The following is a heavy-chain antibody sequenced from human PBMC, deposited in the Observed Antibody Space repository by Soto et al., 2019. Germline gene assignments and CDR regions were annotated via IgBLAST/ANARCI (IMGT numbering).Heavy chain of an antibody. CDR1: GFTFSSYG. V-gene: IGHV3-30*18. D-gene: IGHD6-13*01. J-gene: IGHJ4*02. CDR2: ISYDGSNK. Sequence: SLRLSCAASGFTFSSYGMHWVRQAPGKGLEWVAVISYDGSNKYYADSVKGRFTISRDNSKNTLYLQMNSLRAEDTAVYYCAKDSGYSSSWYEYYFDYWGQGTLVTVSS. CDR3: AKDSGYSSSWYEYYFDY.